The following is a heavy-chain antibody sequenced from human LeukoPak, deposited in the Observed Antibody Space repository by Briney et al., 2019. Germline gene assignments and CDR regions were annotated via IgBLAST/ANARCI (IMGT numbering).Heavy chain of an antibody. CDR2: IYSDGRT. CDR1: GFTASNAY. J-gene: IGHJ4*02. V-gene: IGHV3-66*01. CDR3: AVGHYRSTPG. D-gene: IGHD2-2*01. Sequence: GASLRLSCVASGFTASNAYMNWVRQAPGKGQEWVSAIYSDGRTYYADSVKGRFTISRDNSKNMLFLQMHSLRVEDTAVYHCAVGHYRSTPGWGQGTLVTVSS.